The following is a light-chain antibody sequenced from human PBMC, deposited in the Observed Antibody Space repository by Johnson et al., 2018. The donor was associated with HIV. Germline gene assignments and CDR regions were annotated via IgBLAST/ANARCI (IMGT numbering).Light chain of an antibody. CDR3: GTWDSSLSARYV. CDR1: SSNIGNNY. V-gene: IGLV1-51*01. J-gene: IGLJ1*01. CDR2: DNN. Sequence: QFVLTQPPSMSAAPGQKVTISCSGSSSNIGNNYVSWYQQLQGTAPKLLIYDNNKRPSGIPDRFSGSKSGTSATLGITGLQTGDEADYYCGTWDSSLSARYVFGTGTKVTVL.